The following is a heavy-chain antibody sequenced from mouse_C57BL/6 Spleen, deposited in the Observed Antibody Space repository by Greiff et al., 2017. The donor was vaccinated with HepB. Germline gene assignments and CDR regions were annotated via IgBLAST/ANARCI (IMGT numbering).Heavy chain of an antibody. CDR3: ARDYGSSYVPSWFAY. CDR1: GYAFTNYL. J-gene: IGHJ3*01. D-gene: IGHD1-1*01. CDR2: INPGSGGT. V-gene: IGHV1-54*01. Sequence: QVQLKQSGAELVRPGTSVKVSCKASGYAFTNYLIEWVKQRPGQGLEWIGVINPGSGGTNYNEKFKGKATLTADKSSSTAYMQLSSLTSEDSAVYFCARDYGSSYVPSWFAYWGQGTLVTVSA.